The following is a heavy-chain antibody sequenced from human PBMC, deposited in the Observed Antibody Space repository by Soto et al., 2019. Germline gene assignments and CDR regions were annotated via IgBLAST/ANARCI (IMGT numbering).Heavy chain of an antibody. J-gene: IGHJ5*02. CDR1: GFTLDDYA. V-gene: IGHV3-9*01. D-gene: IGHD6-13*01. CDR3: AKDIAAAGTNPFWFDP. CDR2: ISWNSGSI. Sequence: SLRPSCAASGFTLDDYAMHWVRQAPGKGLEWVSGISWNSGSIGYADSVKGRFTISRDNAKNSLYLQMNSLRAEDTALYYCAKDIAAAGTNPFWFDPWGQGTLVTVSS.